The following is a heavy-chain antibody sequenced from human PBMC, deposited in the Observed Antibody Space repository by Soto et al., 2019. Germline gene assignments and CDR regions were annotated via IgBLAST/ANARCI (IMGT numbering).Heavy chain of an antibody. CDR1: GGSISSSSYY. CDR2: IYYSGST. Sequence: SETLSLTCTVSGGSISSSSYYWGWIRQPPGKGLEWIGSIYYSGSTYYNPSLKSRVTISVDTSKNQFSLKLSSVTAADTAVYYCASLGSGYHDFWGAFDIWGQGTMVTVSS. CDR3: ASLGSGYHDFWGAFDI. D-gene: IGHD5-12*01. J-gene: IGHJ3*02. V-gene: IGHV4-39*01.